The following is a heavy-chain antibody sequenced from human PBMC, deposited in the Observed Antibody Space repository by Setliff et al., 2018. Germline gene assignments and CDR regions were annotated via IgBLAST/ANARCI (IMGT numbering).Heavy chain of an antibody. J-gene: IGHJ4*02. Sequence: PSETLSLTCAVSGGSISSYYWSWIRQPAGKGLEWIGRIYTSGSTNYNPSLKSRVTISVDTSKNQFSLKLSSVTAADTAVYYCARGGRISYRPSTSWYILDYWGQGTLVTVS. CDR3: ARGGRISYRPSTSWYILDY. CDR2: IYTSGST. D-gene: IGHD6-13*01. V-gene: IGHV4-4*07. CDR1: GGSISSYY.